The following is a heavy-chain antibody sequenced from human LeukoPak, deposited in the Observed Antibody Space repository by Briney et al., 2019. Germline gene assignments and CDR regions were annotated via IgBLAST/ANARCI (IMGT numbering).Heavy chain of an antibody. Sequence: PGGSLRLSCAASGLTFSSCDMHWVRQTPGQGLEWVSSIIASGRSTYYSDSVKGRFTIFRDNSKNALFLQMNSLRAEDTAIYYCAKATNPLGAFDIWGRGTLVTVSS. CDR1: GLTFSSCD. J-gene: IGHJ3*02. D-gene: IGHD3-16*01. V-gene: IGHV3-23*01. CDR2: IIASGRST. CDR3: AKATNPLGAFDI.